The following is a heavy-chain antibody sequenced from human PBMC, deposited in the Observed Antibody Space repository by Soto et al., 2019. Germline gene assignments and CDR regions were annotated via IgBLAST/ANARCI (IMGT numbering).Heavy chain of an antibody. CDR2: ISGSGGST. J-gene: IGHJ6*02. D-gene: IGHD3-3*01. CDR1: GFTFSSYA. V-gene: IGHV3-23*01. CDR3: AKEPRVRDDFWSGYYTPPGRYGMDV. Sequence: GGSLRLSCAASGFTFSSYAMSWVRQAPGKGLEWVSAISGSGGSTYYADSVKGRFTISRDNSKNTLYLQMNSLRAEDTAVYYCAKEPRVRDDFWSGYYTPPGRYGMDVWGQGTTVTVSS.